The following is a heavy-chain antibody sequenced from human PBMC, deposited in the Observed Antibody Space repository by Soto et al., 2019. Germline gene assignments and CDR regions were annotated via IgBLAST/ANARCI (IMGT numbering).Heavy chain of an antibody. D-gene: IGHD6-19*01. CDR3: AKELVAVAGSDY. V-gene: IGHV3-23*01. J-gene: IGHJ4*02. Sequence: PGGSLRLSCAASGFTFSSYAMTWVRQVPGRGLEWVSTISGSAVTTYYADSVKGRFTISRDNPKNTLFLQMNSLRAEDTAVYYCAKELVAVAGSDYWGQGTLVTVSS. CDR2: ISGSAVTT. CDR1: GFTFSSYA.